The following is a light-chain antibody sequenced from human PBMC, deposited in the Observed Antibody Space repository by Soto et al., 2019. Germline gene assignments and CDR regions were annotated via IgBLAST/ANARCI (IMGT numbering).Light chain of an antibody. CDR3: QQGHNWPLT. V-gene: IGKV3-15*01. CDR2: GAS. J-gene: IGKJ2*01. Sequence: EIVMTQSPATLSLSPGERAALXXRAXXSXNSELAWYQQKPGQPPRLLIYGASTRATGVPARFTGSESGSEFTLTISGLQSEDFAVYYCQQGHNWPLTFGQGTRLEI. CDR1: XSXNSE.